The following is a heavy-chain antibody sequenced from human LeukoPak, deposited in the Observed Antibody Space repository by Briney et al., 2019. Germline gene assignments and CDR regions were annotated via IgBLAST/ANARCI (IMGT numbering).Heavy chain of an antibody. Sequence: ASVKVSCKVSGYTLTELSVHWVRQAPGKGLEWMGGFDPEDGETIYAQKFQGRVTMTEDTSTDTAYMELSSLRSEDTAVYYCATGIAARPISFDYWGQGTLVTVSS. CDR2: FDPEDGET. D-gene: IGHD6-6*01. J-gene: IGHJ4*02. CDR1: GYTLTELS. CDR3: ATGIAARPISFDY. V-gene: IGHV1-24*01.